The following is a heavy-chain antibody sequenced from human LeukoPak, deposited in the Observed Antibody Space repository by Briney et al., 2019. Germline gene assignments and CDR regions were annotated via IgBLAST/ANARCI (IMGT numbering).Heavy chain of an antibody. Sequence: SETLSLTCTVSGGSISSYYWSWIRQPPGKGLEWIGYIYYSGSTNYNPSLKSRVTISVDTSKNQFSLKLSPVTAADTAVYYCARRNTADASIDFWGQGTLVTASS. V-gene: IGHV4-59*01. CDR3: ARRNTADASIDF. D-gene: IGHD2/OR15-2a*01. CDR1: GGSISSYY. CDR2: IYYSGST. J-gene: IGHJ4*02.